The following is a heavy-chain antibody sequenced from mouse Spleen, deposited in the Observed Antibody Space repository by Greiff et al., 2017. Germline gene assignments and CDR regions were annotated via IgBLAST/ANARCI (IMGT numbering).Heavy chain of an antibody. Sequence: EVKLVESGGGLVKPGGSLKLSCAASGFTFSDYYMYWVRQTPEKRLEWVATISDGGSYTYYPDSVKGRFTISRDKAKNNLYLQMSSLKSEDTAMYYCASHYYGSSYLYYAMDYWGQGTSVTVSS. J-gene: IGHJ4*01. CDR2: ISDGGSYT. V-gene: IGHV5-4*02. D-gene: IGHD1-1*01. CDR1: GFTFSDYY. CDR3: ASHYYGSSYLYYAMDY.